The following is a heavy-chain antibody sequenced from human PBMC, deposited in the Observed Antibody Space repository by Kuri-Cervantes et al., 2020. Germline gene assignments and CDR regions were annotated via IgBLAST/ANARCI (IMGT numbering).Heavy chain of an antibody. J-gene: IGHJ3*02. CDR3: AKLRYFDWLDAFDI. CDR2: IKQDGSEK. Sequence: GSLRLSCAASGFTFSSYWMSWVRQAPGKGLEWVANIKQDGSEKYYVDSVKGRFTISRDNAKNSLYLQMNSLRAEDTAVYYCAKLRYFDWLDAFDIWGQGTMVTVSS. CDR1: GFTFSSYW. V-gene: IGHV3-7*01. D-gene: IGHD3-9*01.